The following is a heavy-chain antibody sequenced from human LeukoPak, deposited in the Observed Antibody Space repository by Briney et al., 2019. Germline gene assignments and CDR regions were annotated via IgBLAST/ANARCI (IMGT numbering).Heavy chain of an antibody. CDR3: ARGATLVRGALGF. CDR1: GYTFTGYY. CDR2: INPNSGGT. V-gene: IGHV1-2*02. J-gene: IGHJ4*02. D-gene: IGHD3-10*01. Sequence: ASVKVFCKASGYTFTGYYMHGVRQAPGQGFVWMGWINPNSGGTNYAQKFQGRVALTTDTSTGTVYMEVRSLRSDDTAVYYCARGATLVRGALGFWGQGTLVTVSS.